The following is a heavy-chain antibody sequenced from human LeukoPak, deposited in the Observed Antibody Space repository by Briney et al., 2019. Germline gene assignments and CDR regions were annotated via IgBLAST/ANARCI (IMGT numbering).Heavy chain of an antibody. CDR2: IIPLFVAA. CDR3: ARHQEPVLRSLEWKPTKTKWLDP. J-gene: IGHJ5*02. Sequence: GSSVKVSCKASGGTFSSYAISWVRQAPGQGLEWMGGIIPLFVAANYAQSFQGRLTLTADGSTRTVYMELSSLRSEDTAVYYCARHQEPVLRSLEWKPTKTKWLDPWGQGTLVTVSP. D-gene: IGHD3-3*01. CDR1: GGTFSSYA. V-gene: IGHV1-69*01.